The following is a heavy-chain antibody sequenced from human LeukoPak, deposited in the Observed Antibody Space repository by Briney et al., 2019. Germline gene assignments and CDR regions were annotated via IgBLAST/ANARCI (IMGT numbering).Heavy chain of an antibody. J-gene: IGHJ5*02. V-gene: IGHV1-2*02. Sequence: ASVKVSCKASGYTFTGYYMHWVRQAPGQGLEWMGWINPNSGGTNYAQKFQGRVTMTRDTSISTDYMELSRLRSDDTAVYYCAREYSVPAAPNWFDPWGQGTLVTVSS. CDR1: GYTFTGYY. CDR3: AREYSVPAAPNWFDP. CDR2: INPNSGGT. D-gene: IGHD2-2*01.